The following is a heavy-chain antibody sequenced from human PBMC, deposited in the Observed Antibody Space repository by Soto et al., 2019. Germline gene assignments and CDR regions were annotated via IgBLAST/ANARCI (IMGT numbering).Heavy chain of an antibody. CDR2: IYYSGST. Sequence: SETLSLTCTVSGGSISSGGYYWSWIRQHPGKGLEWIGYIYYSGSTYYNPSLKSRVTISVDTSKNQFSLKLSSVTAADTAVYYCARGSNPWATALDYWGQGTLVTVSS. CDR1: GGSISSGGYY. J-gene: IGHJ4*02. CDR3: ARGSNPWATALDY. D-gene: IGHD2-2*01. V-gene: IGHV4-31*03.